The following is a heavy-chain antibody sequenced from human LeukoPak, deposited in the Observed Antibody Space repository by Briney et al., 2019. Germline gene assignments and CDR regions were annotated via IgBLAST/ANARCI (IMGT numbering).Heavy chain of an antibody. V-gene: IGHV3-23*01. Sequence: PGGSLRLSCAASGFTFSSYAMSWVRQAPGKGLEWVSAISGSGGSTYYADSVKGRFTISRHNSKNTLYLQMNSLRAEDTAVYYCAKGHSYYDSSGYYLYWGQGTLVTVSS. CDR3: AKGHSYYDSSGYYLY. CDR2: ISGSGGST. D-gene: IGHD3-22*01. CDR1: GFTFSSYA. J-gene: IGHJ4*02.